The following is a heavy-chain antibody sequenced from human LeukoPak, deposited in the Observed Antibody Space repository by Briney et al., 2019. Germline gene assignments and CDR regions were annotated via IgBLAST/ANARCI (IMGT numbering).Heavy chain of an antibody. CDR1: GFTFSSYD. Sequence: QSGGPLRLSCAASGFTFSSYDMHWVRQGIGKGLEWVSAIATAGDTFYSGSVKGRFTISRENAKKSLYLQMNSLRAGDTAVYYCARGGELGFDPWGQGTLVTVSS. CDR3: ARGGELGFDP. D-gene: IGHD1-7*01. J-gene: IGHJ5*02. V-gene: IGHV3-13*01. CDR2: IATAGDT.